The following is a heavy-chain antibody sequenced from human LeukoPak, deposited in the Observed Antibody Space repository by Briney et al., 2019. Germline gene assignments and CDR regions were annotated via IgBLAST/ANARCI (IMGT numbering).Heavy chain of an antibody. J-gene: IGHJ4*02. Sequence: SETLSLTCTVSGGSISSGGYYWSWISQHPGKGLEWIGYIYYSGSTYYNPSLKSRVTISVDTSKNQFSLKLSSVTAADTAVYYCARAVTYGDFLSYYFDYWGQGTLVTVSS. CDR2: IYYSGST. CDR3: ARAVTYGDFLSYYFDY. CDR1: GGSISSGGYY. V-gene: IGHV4-31*03. D-gene: IGHD4-17*01.